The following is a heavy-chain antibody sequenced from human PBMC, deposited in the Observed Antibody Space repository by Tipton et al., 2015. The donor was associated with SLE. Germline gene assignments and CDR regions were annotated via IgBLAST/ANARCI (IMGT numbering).Heavy chain of an antibody. CDR3: AGGYPSDWFDP. V-gene: IGHV4-38-2*01. CDR1: GYSISSGYY. J-gene: IGHJ5*02. Sequence: TLSLTCAVSGYSISSGYYWGWIRQPPGKGLEWIGSIYHSGSTYYNPSLKSRVTISVDTSKNQFSLKLSSVTAADTAVYYCAGGYPSDWFDPWGQGTLVTVSS. CDR2: IYHSGST. D-gene: IGHD1-26*01.